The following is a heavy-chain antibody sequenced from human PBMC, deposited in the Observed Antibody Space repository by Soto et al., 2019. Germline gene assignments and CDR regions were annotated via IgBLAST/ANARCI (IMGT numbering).Heavy chain of an antibody. Sequence: SETLSLTCTVSGGSISSYYWSWIRQPPGKGLEWIGYIYYSGSTNYNPSLKSRVTISVDTSKNQFSLKLSSVTAADTAVYYCARRRYCSSTSCYGNYYMDGSGKATTVTVAS. CDR2: IYYSGST. D-gene: IGHD2-2*01. J-gene: IGHJ6*03. CDR3: ARRRYCSSTSCYGNYYMDG. V-gene: IGHV4-59*08. CDR1: GGSISSYY.